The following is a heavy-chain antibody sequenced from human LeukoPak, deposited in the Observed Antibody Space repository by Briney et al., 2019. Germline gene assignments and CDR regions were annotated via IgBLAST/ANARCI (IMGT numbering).Heavy chain of an antibody. J-gene: IGHJ4*02. Sequence: GGSLRLSCAASEFTFSTYGMSWVRQAPGKGLEWVSGINYSGDSTYYADSVKGRFTISRDNSKNTLYLQMNSPRAEDTAVYYCAKGINSGWYRNYFDYWGQGTLVTVSS. CDR3: AKGINSGWYRNYFDY. CDR1: EFTFSTYG. D-gene: IGHD6-19*01. V-gene: IGHV3-23*01. CDR2: INYSGDST.